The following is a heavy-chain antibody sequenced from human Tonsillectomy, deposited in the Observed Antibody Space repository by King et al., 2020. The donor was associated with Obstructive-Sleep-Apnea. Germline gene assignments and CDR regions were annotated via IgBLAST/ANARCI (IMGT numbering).Heavy chain of an antibody. J-gene: IGHJ4*02. V-gene: IGHV1-46*01. D-gene: IGHD3-10*01. Sequence: QLVQSGAEVKKPGASVKVSCKSSGYTFTSYSIHWVRQAPGQGLEWMGMIDPSGGSTRYAQKFQDRVTMTRDTSTTTVYMELSRLRIEDTAMFYCARDHYSSGRYEPNYWGQRTLVTVSS. CDR1: GYTFTSYS. CDR2: IDPSGGST. CDR3: ARDHYSSGRYEPNY.